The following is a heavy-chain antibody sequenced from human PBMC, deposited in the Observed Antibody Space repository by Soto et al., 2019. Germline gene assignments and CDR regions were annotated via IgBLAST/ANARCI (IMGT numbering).Heavy chain of an antibody. J-gene: IGHJ6*02. Sequence: VKSSCTDSGGTFSSYAISWVRQAPGQGLEWMGGIIPIFGTANYAQKFQGRVTITADKSTSTAYMELSSLRSEDTAVYYCAREGSLVAANSVCYGMGVWR. CDR3: AREGSLVAANSVCYGMGV. CDR2: IIPIFGTA. V-gene: IGHV1-69*06. CDR1: GGTFSSYA. D-gene: IGHD2-15*01.